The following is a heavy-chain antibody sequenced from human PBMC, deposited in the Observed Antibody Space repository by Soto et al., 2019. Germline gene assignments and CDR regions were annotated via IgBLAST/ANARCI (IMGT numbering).Heavy chain of an antibody. V-gene: IGHV4-31*03. CDR2: IYHSGAT. CDR1: GGSIDTAGYY. Sequence: QVQLQESGPRLVRPSQTLSLTCTVSGGSIDTAGYYWTWIRQRPGRGLEWLGFIYHSGATYYSSSMKSRLSISIDRSQNQFSLKVTSVTAADTAVYFCSRGDYWGQGMLVTVSS. J-gene: IGHJ4*02. CDR3: SRGDY.